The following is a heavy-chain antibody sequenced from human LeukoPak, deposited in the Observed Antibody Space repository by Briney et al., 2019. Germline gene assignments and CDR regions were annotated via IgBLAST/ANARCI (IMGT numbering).Heavy chain of an antibody. D-gene: IGHD3-10*01. Sequence: SETLSLTCTVSGGSISSSSYYWGWIRHPLGKGLEWIGSIYYSGSTYYNPSLKSRVTISVDTSKNQFSLKLSSVTAADTAVYYCARLGGSGSYYIGWFDPWGQGTLVTVSS. CDR3: ARLGGSGSYYIGWFDP. CDR1: GGSISSSSYY. V-gene: IGHV4-39*01. CDR2: IYYSGST. J-gene: IGHJ5*02.